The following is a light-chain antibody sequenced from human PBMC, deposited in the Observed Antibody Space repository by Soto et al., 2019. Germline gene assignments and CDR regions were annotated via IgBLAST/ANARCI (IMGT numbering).Light chain of an antibody. J-gene: IGKJ1*01. Sequence: TQSPATLSASVGDRVTITCRASQSISSWLAWYQQKPGKAPKLLIYDASSLESVVPSRFSGSGSGTEFILTISSLQPDDFATYYCQQYNSYWTFGQGTKVDIK. CDR1: QSISSW. CDR2: DAS. V-gene: IGKV1-5*01. CDR3: QQYNSYWT.